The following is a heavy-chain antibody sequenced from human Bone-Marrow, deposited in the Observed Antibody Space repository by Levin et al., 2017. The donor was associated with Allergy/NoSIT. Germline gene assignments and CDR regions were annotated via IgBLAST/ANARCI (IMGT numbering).Heavy chain of an antibody. CDR2: IIPIFGTA. D-gene: IGHD2-15*01. CDR3: ARDQDVVVVAARTGGWFDP. CDR1: GGTFSSYA. Sequence: GGSLRLSCKASGGTFSSYAISWVRQAPGQGLEWMGGIIPIFGTANYAQKFQGRVTITADESTSTAYMELSSLRSEDTAVYYCARDQDVVVVAARTGGWFDPWGQGTLVTVSS. J-gene: IGHJ5*02. V-gene: IGHV1-69*01.